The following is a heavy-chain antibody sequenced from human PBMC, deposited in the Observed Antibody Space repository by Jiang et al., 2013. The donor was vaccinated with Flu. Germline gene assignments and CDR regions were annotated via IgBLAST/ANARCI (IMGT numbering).Heavy chain of an antibody. CDR3: ARALTVTHYYFDY. D-gene: IGHD4-17*01. CDR1: GFTFSDHY. Sequence: QLLESGGGLVQPGGSLRLSCAASGFTFSDHYMDWVRQAPGKGLEWVGRTRNKANSYTTEYAASVKGRFTISRDDSKNSLYLQMNSLKTEDTAVYYCARALTVTHYYFDYWGQGTLVTVSS. CDR2: TRNKANSYTT. V-gene: IGHV3-72*01. J-gene: IGHJ4*02.